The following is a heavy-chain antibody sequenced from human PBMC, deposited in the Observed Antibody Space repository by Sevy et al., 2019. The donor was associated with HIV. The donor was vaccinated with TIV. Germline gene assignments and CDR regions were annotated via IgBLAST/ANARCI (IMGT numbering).Heavy chain of an antibody. V-gene: IGHV5-51*01. CDR1: GYSFTYYW. CDR3: ARGNYYDSSGYYPTSFDY. D-gene: IGHD3-22*01. CDR2: IYPGDSHT. Sequence: GESLKISCKGSGYSFTYYWIGWVRQMPGKGLEWMGIIYPGDSHTIDSQSFQGQVSISADKSISTAYLQWSSLKASDTAMYYCARGNYYDSSGYYPTSFDYWGQGTLVTVSS. J-gene: IGHJ4*02.